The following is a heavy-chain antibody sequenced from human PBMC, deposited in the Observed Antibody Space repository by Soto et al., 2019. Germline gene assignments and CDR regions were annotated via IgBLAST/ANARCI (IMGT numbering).Heavy chain of an antibody. CDR1: GGSISSGGYS. CDR3: ARVPPIWFGEPGYFDY. D-gene: IGHD3-10*01. CDR2: IYHSGST. Sequence: SETLSLTCAVSGGSISSGGYSWSWIRQPPGKGLEWIGYIYHSGSTYYNPSLKSRVTISVDRSKNQFSLKLSSVTAADTAVYYCARVPPIWFGEPGYFDYWGQGTLVTVSS. J-gene: IGHJ4*02. V-gene: IGHV4-30-2*01.